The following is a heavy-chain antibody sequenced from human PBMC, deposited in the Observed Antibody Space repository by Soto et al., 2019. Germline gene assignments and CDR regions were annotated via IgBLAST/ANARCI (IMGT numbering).Heavy chain of an antibody. CDR2: ILHAGSYK. CDR3: GIGDATNFLDY. J-gene: IGHJ4*02. D-gene: IGHD1-26*01. CDR1: GFTFSDYD. V-gene: IGHV3-30*03. Sequence: QVQLVESGGGVVKPGRSLRLSCAASGFTFSDYDMHWVRQAPGKGLEWVAVILHAGSYKYYGDSVKGRFTISRDNSKNTLYMRMSGVSGDVSDGYYCGIGDATNFLDYWGQGTLVTVSS.